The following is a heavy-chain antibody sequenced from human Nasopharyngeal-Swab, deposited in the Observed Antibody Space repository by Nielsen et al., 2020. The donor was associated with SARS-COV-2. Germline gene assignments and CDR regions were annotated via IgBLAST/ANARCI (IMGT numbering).Heavy chain of an antibody. CDR2: ISGSGSYV. V-gene: IGHV3-21*01. D-gene: IGHD1-26*01. CDR1: GFTFTSYS. Sequence: GESLKISCAGSGFTFTSYSMIWVRQVPGAVLEWVSSISGSGSYVYYADSVKGRFTISKDSAKNSLYLQMNSLRAEDTAVYFCARIAGRGSIYYYYMDVWGTGTTVTVSS. CDR3: ARIAGRGSIYYYYMDV. J-gene: IGHJ6*03.